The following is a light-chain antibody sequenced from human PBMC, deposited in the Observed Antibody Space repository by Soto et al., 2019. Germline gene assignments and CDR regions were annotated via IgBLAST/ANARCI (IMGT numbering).Light chain of an antibody. CDR2: DAS. J-gene: IGKJ1*01. CDR1: QSVSSSY. V-gene: IGKV3-20*01. Sequence: EIVMTQSPATLSVSPGERATLSCRASQSVSSSYLAWYQQKPGQAPRLLIFDASSRATGISDRFSGSGSGTDFTLTISRLEPEDFAVYYCQQYGRSPWTFGQGTKVEVK. CDR3: QQYGRSPWT.